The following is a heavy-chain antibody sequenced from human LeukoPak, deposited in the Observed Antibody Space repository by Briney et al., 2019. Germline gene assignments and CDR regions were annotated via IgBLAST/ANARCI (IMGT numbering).Heavy chain of an antibody. CDR3: ARGDHVRIYAESSFDI. D-gene: IGHD5/OR15-5a*01. V-gene: IGHV1-46*01. Sequence: ASVTVSCKASGYTFIGYYIHWVRQAPGQGLEWMGIINPSKSNTHYAQNFQGRVTMTRDKSTSTVYMELSSLRSEDTAVYYCARGDHVRIYAESSFDIWGQGTMVTVSS. CDR2: INPSKSNT. J-gene: IGHJ3*02. CDR1: GYTFIGYY.